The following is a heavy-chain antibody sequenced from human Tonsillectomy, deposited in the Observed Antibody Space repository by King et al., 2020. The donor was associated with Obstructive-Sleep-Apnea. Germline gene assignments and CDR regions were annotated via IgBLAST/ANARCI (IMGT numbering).Heavy chain of an antibody. V-gene: IGHV1-69*01. J-gene: IGHJ4*02. CDR3: ARDLGYYDSSGWEPVAFDY. D-gene: IGHD3-22*01. Sequence: QLVQSGAEVKKTGSSVKVSCKASGGAFSTYAISGVRQAPGQGLDWMGGITPICGTANYAQKFQGRVTITADESTSTRYMGLGSLRSEDTAVYYCARDLGYYDSSGWEPVAFDYWGQGTLVTVSS. CDR1: GGAFSTYA. CDR2: ITPICGTA.